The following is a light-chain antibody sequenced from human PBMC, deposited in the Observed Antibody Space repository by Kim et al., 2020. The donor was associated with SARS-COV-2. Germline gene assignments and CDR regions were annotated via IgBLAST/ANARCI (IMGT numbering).Light chain of an antibody. CDR3: AAWDDRVSGRV. V-gene: IGLV1-47*01. Sequence: QSVLTQPPSASGAPGQRVTMSCFGSSSNIEKNYVYWYQQVPGTAPKVLIYRNNERPSGVPDRFSGSKSGTSASLAISGLRSEDEADYYCAAWDDRVSGRVFGGGTRLTVL. J-gene: IGLJ3*02. CDR2: RNN. CDR1: SSNIEKNY.